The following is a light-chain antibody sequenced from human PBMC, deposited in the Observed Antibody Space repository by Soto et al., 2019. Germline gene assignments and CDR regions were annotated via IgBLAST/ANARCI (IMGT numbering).Light chain of an antibody. CDR2: RAA. V-gene: IGKV3-15*01. Sequence: EIVLTQSPVTLSVSPGERATLSCRASLSIGSNLAWYQHRPGQAPRLLIYRAATRAAGVPARFSGSGSGTEFTRTISSLQSEDLAVYYCEQFDHWWTFGQGTKVDI. CDR1: LSIGSN. J-gene: IGKJ1*01. CDR3: EQFDHWWT.